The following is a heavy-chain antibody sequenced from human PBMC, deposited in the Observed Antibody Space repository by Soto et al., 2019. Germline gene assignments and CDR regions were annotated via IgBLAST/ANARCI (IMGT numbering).Heavy chain of an antibody. V-gene: IGHV3-23*01. J-gene: IGHJ4*02. CDR2: ISGSGGST. Sequence: GGSLRLSCAASGFTFSSYAMSWVRQAPGKGLEWVSAISGSGGSTYYADSVKGRFTISRDNSKNTLYLQMNSLRAEDTAVYYCASSMLDDYIWGSYRRSNDYWGQGTLVTVSS. D-gene: IGHD3-16*02. CDR3: ASSMLDDYIWGSYRRSNDY. CDR1: GFTFSSYA.